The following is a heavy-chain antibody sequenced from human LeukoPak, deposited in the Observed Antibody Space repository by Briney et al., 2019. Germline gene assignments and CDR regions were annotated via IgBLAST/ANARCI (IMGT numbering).Heavy chain of an antibody. V-gene: IGHV3-74*01. CDR1: GFMFKTYW. J-gene: IGHJ4*02. CDR3: ARDNLEWGSVFDY. Sequence: GGSLRLSCATSGFMFKTYWMHWVRQAPGKGLVRVSRINNDGHSINYADSVKGRFTTSRDNAKNTLFLHMNSLRAEDTGVYYCARDNLEWGSVFDYWGQGTLVTVSS. CDR2: INNDGHSI. D-gene: IGHD3-16*01.